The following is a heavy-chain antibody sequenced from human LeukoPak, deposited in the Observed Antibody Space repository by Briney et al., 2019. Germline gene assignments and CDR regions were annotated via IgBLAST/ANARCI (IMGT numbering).Heavy chain of an antibody. Sequence: SETLSLTCTVSGGSITSGIYYWTWIRQPAGKGLEWIGRIYTSGSTNYNPSLRSRVTISIDTPKKHFFLKLKSVTAADTAVYYCATGYGDFRVEGRYFYSWGQGTLVTVSS. J-gene: IGHJ4*02. CDR3: ATGYGDFRVEGRYFYS. CDR2: IYTSGST. D-gene: IGHD4-17*01. V-gene: IGHV4-61*02. CDR1: GGSITSGIYY.